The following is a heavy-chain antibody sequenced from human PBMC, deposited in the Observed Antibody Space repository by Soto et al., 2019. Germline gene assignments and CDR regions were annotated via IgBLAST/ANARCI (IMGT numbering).Heavy chain of an antibody. V-gene: IGHV3-48*01. Sequence: EVQLVESGGGLVQPGGSLSLSCAASGFTFSSYSMNWVRQAPGKGLEWVSYISSSSSTIYYADSVKGRFTISRDNAKNSLYLKMNSLRAEDTAVYYCARDPDIVVVPAARNQKDDYWGQGTLVTVSS. D-gene: IGHD2-2*01. CDR3: ARDPDIVVVPAARNQKDDY. CDR1: GFTFSSYS. J-gene: IGHJ4*02. CDR2: ISSSSSTI.